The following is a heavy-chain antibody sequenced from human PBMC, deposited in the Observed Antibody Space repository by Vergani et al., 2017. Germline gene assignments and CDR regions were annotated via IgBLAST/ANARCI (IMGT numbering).Heavy chain of an antibody. CDR3: VKDIAESGNYWYFDL. V-gene: IGHV3-9*01. Sequence: EVQLVESGGGLVQPGRSLRLFCAASGFTFDDYAMHWVRQAPGKGLEWVSGINWNSDSIAYADSVKGRFTISRDNAKNSLYLQMNSLRAEDTALYYCVKDIAESGNYWYFDLWGRGTLVTVSS. J-gene: IGHJ2*01. D-gene: IGHD6-13*01. CDR2: INWNSDSI. CDR1: GFTFDDYA.